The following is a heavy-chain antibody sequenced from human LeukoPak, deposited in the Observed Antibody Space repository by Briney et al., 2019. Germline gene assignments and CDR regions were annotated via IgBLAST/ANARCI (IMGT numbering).Heavy chain of an antibody. CDR1: GGSISSGGYS. D-gene: IGHD3-9*01. CDR3: ARAGQYFVWVRMPSNGMDV. CDR2: IYHSGST. J-gene: IGHJ6*04. V-gene: IGHV4-30-2*01. Sequence: SETLSLICAVSGGSISSGGYSWSWIRQPPGKGLESIGYIYHSGSTYYNPSLKSRVTISVDRSNHQFSMKLSSVTAADKAVYYCARAGQYFVWVRMPSNGMDVWGEGTTVTVSS.